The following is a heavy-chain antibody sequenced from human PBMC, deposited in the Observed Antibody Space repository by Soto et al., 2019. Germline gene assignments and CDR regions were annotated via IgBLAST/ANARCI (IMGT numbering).Heavy chain of an antibody. J-gene: IGHJ6*02. CDR3: ARHDKIPGKYYYYYGIDV. CDR2: IYSGGST. D-gene: IGHD1-1*01. Sequence: PGGSLRLSCAASGFTVSSNYMSWVRQAPGKGLEWVSVIYSGGSTYYADSVKGRFTISRDNSKNTLYLQMNSLRAEDTAVYYCARHDKIPGKYYYYYGIDVWGQGTTVTVYS. CDR1: GFTVSSNY. V-gene: IGHV3-53*01.